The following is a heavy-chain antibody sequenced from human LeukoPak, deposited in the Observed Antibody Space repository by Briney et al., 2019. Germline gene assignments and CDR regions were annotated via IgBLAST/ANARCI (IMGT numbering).Heavy chain of an antibody. V-gene: IGHV4-30-4*01. J-gene: IGHJ6*02. CDR1: GGSISSGDYY. CDR3: ARGDYYGSGSYYYYYGMDV. CDR2: IYYSGST. Sequence: PSETLSLTCTVSGGSISSGDYYWSWIRQPPGKGLEWIGYIYYSGSTYYNPSLKSRVTISVDTSKNQFSLKLSSVTAADTAVYYCARGDYYGSGSYYYYYGMDVWGQGTTVTVPS. D-gene: IGHD3-10*01.